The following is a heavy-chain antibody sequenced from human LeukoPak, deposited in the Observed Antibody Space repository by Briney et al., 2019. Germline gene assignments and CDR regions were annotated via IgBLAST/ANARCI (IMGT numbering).Heavy chain of an antibody. CDR3: AKALYSYGDVNFDY. V-gene: IGHV3-23*01. D-gene: IGHD5-18*01. Sequence: PGGSLRLSCAASRFTFSHYTMNWVRQTPGKGLEWVSTISGSGSSTYYADSVKGRFTISRDNSKDTLYLQMNSLRAEDTAVYYCAKALYSYGDVNFDYWGQGTLVTVSS. CDR1: RFTFSHYT. J-gene: IGHJ4*02. CDR2: ISGSGSST.